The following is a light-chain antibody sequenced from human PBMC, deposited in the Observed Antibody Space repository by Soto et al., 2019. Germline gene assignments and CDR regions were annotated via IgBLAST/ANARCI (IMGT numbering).Light chain of an antibody. J-gene: IGKJ4*01. V-gene: IGKV1-5*01. CDR1: QSLNDW. CDR2: NAS. CDR3: QQYESYPLT. Sequence: DIQMTQSPSTLSASVGDRVTITCRASQSLNDWLAWYQQKPGKAPNVLIYNASTLKSGVPSRFSGSGSGTEFTLTISSLQPHDFATYFCQQYESYPLTFGGGTKVDIK.